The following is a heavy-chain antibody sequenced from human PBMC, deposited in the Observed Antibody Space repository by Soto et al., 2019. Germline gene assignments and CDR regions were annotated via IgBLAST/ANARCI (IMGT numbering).Heavy chain of an antibody. D-gene: IGHD6-13*01. Sequence: QVQLQESGPGLVKPSETLSLTCTVSGGSITSYYWTWIRQPPGKGLEWIGYISYSGSTKYNPSLKRRVTKCGDTCNNRFPLGLASVTAANGAVEYCGRGATAGSGGWLEPWGPG. CDR2: ISYSGST. CDR3: GRGATAGSGGWLEP. J-gene: IGHJ5*02. CDR1: GGSITSYY. V-gene: IGHV4-59*08.